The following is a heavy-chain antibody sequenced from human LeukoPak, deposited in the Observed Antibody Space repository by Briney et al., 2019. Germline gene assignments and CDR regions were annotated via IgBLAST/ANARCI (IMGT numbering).Heavy chain of an antibody. CDR3: ARAVSGDVNWFDP. Sequence: GGSLRLSCAASGFTVSSNYMSWVRQAPGKGLEWVSAIYSGGSTYYADSVKGRFTISRDNSKNTLYLQMNSLRAEDTAVYYCARAVSGDVNWFDPWGQGTLVTVSS. J-gene: IGHJ5*02. D-gene: IGHD1-26*01. V-gene: IGHV3-66*02. CDR2: IYSGGST. CDR1: GFTVSSNY.